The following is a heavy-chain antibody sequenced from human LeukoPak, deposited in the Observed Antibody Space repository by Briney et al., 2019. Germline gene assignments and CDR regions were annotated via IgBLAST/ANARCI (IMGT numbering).Heavy chain of an antibody. CDR1: GGSVSSGSFY. CDR3: AREHTHSGYFYYAMDV. J-gene: IGHJ6*02. V-gene: IGHV4-61*01. Sequence: SETLSLTCTVSGGSVSSGSFYWSWIRQPPGKGLEWIGYMSYSGSTTYNPSLNSRVTISIDTSKNLVSLILSSVTAADTAVYYCAREHTHSGYFYYAMDVWGQGTTVTVSS. CDR2: MSYSGST.